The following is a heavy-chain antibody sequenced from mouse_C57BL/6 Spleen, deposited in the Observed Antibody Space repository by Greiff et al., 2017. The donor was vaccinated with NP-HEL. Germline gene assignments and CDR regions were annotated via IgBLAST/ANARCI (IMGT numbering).Heavy chain of an antibody. CDR2: FYPGSGSI. V-gene: IGHV1-62-2*01. CDR1: GYTFTEYT. Sequence: QVQLQQSGAELVKPGASVKLSCKASGYTFTEYTIHWVKQRSGQGLEWIGWFYPGSGSIKYNEKFKDKATLTADKSSSTVYMELSRLTSKDSAVYFCAKREAGDRSTMITTSYFDYWGQGTSLTVSS. D-gene: IGHD2-4*01. CDR3: AKREAGDRSTMITTSYFDY. J-gene: IGHJ2*02.